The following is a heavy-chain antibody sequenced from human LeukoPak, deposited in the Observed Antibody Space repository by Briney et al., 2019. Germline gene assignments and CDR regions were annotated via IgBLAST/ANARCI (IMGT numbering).Heavy chain of an antibody. CDR1: GGTFSSYA. D-gene: IGHD3-22*01. CDR2: IIPIFGIA. J-gene: IGHJ6*02. CDR3: ARTPNYYDSSGYYSRAYYYYGMDV. Sequence: SVKASCKASGGTFSSYAISWVRQAPGQGLEWMGRIIPIFGIANYAQKFQGRVTITADKSTSTAYMELSSLRSEDTAVYYCARTPNYYDSSGYYSRAYYYYGMDVWGQGTTVTVSS. V-gene: IGHV1-69*04.